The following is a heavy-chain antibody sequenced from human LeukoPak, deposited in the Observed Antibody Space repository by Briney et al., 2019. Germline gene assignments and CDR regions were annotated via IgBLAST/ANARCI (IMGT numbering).Heavy chain of an antibody. J-gene: IGHJ4*02. D-gene: IGHD6-25*01. CDR2: ISGSGGST. CDR1: GFTFSSYA. CDR3: AKKPPGSNFDY. Sequence: GGSLRLSCAASGFTFSSYAMNWVRQAPGKGLEWVSGISGSGGSTYYADSVKGRFTISRDNSKNTLYLQMNSLRAEDTAVHYCAKKPPGSNFDYWGQGTLVTVSS. V-gene: IGHV3-23*01.